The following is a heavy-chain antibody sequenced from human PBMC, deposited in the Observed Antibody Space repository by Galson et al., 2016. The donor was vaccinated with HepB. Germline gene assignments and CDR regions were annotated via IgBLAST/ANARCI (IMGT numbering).Heavy chain of an antibody. CDR1: GFTVSSNY. CDR3: AREAAARGPFEY. D-gene: IGHD6-6*01. V-gene: IGHV3-66*01. J-gene: IGHJ4*02. CDR2: IYNDGST. Sequence: SLRLSCAASGFTVSSNYMSWVRQAPGKGLEWVSLIYNDGSTNYADSVKGRFTISRDNSKNTLYLQMNSLRADDTAVYYCAREAAARGPFEYWGQGTLVTVSS.